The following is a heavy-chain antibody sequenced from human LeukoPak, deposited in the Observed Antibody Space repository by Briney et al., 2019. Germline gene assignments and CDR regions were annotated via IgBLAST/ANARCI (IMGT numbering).Heavy chain of an antibody. D-gene: IGHD6-19*01. J-gene: IGHJ3*02. CDR1: GFTFDDYA. CDR3: ARERGAVAGTDDAFDI. CDR2: ISWNSGSI. Sequence: SLRLSCAASGFTFDDYAMHWVRQAPGKGLEWVSGISWNSGSIGYADSVKGRFTISRDNSKNTLYLQMNSLRAEDTAVYYCARERGAVAGTDDAFDIWGQGTMVTVSS. V-gene: IGHV3-9*01.